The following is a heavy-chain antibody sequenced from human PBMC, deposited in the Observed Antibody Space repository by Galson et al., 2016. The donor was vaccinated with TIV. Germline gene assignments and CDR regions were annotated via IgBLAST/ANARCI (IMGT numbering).Heavy chain of an antibody. CDR2: MYPADSDT. J-gene: IGHJ5*02. CDR1: GYSFTSNW. CDR3: VKAPGYAGYSYGSVDS. Sequence: QSGAEVTKPGESLKISCKPSGYSFTSNWIGWVRQMPGKGLEWMGIMYPADSDTRYLPSFEGQVTISADKSTRPAYLQWSSLKAADTGMYYGVKAPGYAGYSYGSVDSWGQGTLVTVSS. D-gene: IGHD5-18*01. V-gene: IGHV5-51*03.